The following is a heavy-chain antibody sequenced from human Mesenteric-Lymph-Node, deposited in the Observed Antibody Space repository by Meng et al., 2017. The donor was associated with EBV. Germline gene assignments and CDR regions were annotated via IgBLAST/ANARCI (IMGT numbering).Heavy chain of an antibody. D-gene: IGHD2-8*01. J-gene: IGHJ4*02. CDR2: SSSDAPIT. Sequence: EGGLVVAGGVLFPPGGSLALACAASGFSFSSYWMHWVRQTPGKGLIWLARSSSDAPITNYADSVKSRFTISRDNAKNTLYLQMNSLRVEDSSMYYCARAMVDYWGQGTLVTVSS. V-gene: IGHV3-74*01. CDR3: ARAMVDY. CDR1: GFSFSSYW.